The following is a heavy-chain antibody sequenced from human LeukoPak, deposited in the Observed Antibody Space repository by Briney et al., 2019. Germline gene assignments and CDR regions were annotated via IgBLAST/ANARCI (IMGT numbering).Heavy chain of an antibody. CDR1: GFTVSSNY. D-gene: IGHD3-10*01. CDR3: ARGLYASGTYYNFFDH. CDR2: IFNGGST. J-gene: IGHJ4*02. V-gene: IGHV3-66*01. Sequence: GGSLRLSCAASGFTVSSNYMTWVRQAPGKGLEWVSVIFNGGSTYYADSVKGRFTISTDNSKNTLYLQMNSLRVEDTAVYYCARGLYASGTYYNFFDHWAQGTLVTVSS.